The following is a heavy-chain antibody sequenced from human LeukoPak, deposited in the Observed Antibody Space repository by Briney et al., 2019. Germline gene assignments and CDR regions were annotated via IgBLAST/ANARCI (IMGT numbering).Heavy chain of an antibody. J-gene: IGHJ4*02. Sequence: SETLSLTCAVYGGSFSGYYWSWIRQPPGKGLEWIGEINHSGSTNHNPSLKSRVTISVDTSKNQFSLKLSSVTAADTAVYYCARGGDGYNQASDYWGQGTLVTVSS. CDR1: GGSFSGYY. V-gene: IGHV4-34*01. CDR3: ARGGDGYNQASDY. CDR2: INHSGST. D-gene: IGHD5-24*01.